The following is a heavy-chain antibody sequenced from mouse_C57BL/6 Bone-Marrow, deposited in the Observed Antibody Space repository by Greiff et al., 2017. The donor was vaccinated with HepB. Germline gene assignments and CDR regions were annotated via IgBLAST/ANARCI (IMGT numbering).Heavy chain of an antibody. CDR1: GYTFTSYW. Sequence: QVQLKQPGAELVKPGASVKLSCKASGYTFTSYWMQWVKQRPGQGLEWIGEIDPSDSYTNYNQKFKGKATLTVDTSSSTAYMQLSSLTSEDSAVYYCAREKVLDWAFDYWGQGTTLTVSS. CDR2: IDPSDSYT. V-gene: IGHV1-50*01. D-gene: IGHD4-1*01. J-gene: IGHJ2*01. CDR3: AREKVLDWAFDY.